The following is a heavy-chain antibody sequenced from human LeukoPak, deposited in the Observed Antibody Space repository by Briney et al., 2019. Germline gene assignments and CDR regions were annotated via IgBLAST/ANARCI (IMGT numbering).Heavy chain of an antibody. J-gene: IGHJ1*01. CDR2: IYNSGST. Sequence: PSETLSLTCTVSGGSISSYYWSWIRQPPGKGLEWIGYIYNSGSTNYNPSLKSRVTISVDTSKNQLSLKLSSVTAADTAVYYCARAAVTTSRYFQHWGQGTLVTVSS. V-gene: IGHV4-59*01. CDR1: GGSISSYY. CDR3: ARAAVTTSRYFQH. D-gene: IGHD4-17*01.